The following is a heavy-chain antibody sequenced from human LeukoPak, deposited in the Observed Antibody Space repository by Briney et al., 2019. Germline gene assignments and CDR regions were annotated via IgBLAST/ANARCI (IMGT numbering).Heavy chain of an antibody. CDR3: ARNVGGLRGFDY. V-gene: IGHV4-59*01. Sequence: SETLSLTCSVSGGSINSYYWSWIRQPPGKGLEWIGWVSYTGTAYFNPSLKSRVTISMDTSKNQFSLRLTSVTAADTAVFFCARNVGGLRGFDYWGQGTLVTVSS. J-gene: IGHJ4*02. D-gene: IGHD3-10*01. CDR2: VSYTGTA. CDR1: GGSINSYY.